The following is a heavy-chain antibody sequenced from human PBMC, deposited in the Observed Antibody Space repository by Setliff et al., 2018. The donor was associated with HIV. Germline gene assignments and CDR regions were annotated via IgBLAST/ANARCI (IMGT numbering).Heavy chain of an antibody. CDR2: IYFNGIT. J-gene: IGHJ4*02. D-gene: IGHD3-3*01. V-gene: IGHV4-39*01. CDR1: GDSVSSRSYY. Sequence: SETLSLTCSVSGDSVSSRSYYWGWIRQSPGKGLEWIGSIYFNGITHDNPSLKSRVTTSVDTSKNQFSLKMSSVTAADTAIYYCVTVVQYDLVVVLFDYWGQGTLVTVSS. CDR3: VTVVQYDLVVVLFDY.